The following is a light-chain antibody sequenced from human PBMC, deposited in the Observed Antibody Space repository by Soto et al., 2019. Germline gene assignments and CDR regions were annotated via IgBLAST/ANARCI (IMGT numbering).Light chain of an antibody. Sequence: IQLTQSPSSLSASVGDRVTITCRASQGISSYLAWYQQKPGKAPKLLIYAASTLRSGVPSRFSGSGSGTDFTLTISSLQPEDFATYYCQHLNSPLTFGGGTKVEIK. CDR2: AAS. CDR1: QGISSY. J-gene: IGKJ4*01. CDR3: QHLNSPLT. V-gene: IGKV1-9*01.